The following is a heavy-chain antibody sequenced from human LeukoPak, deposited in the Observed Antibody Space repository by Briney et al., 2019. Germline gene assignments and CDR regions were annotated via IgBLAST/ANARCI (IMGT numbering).Heavy chain of an antibody. CDR2: INHSGST. CDR1: GGSFSGYY. J-gene: IGHJ4*02. D-gene: IGHD5-24*01. V-gene: IGHV4-34*01. Sequence: SETLSLTCAVYGGSFSGYYWSWIRQPPGKGLEWIGEINHSGSTNYNPSLKSRVTISVDTSKNQFSLKLSSVTAADTAVYYCASVMATIKSYYFDYWGQGTLVTVSS. CDR3: ASVMATIKSYYFDY.